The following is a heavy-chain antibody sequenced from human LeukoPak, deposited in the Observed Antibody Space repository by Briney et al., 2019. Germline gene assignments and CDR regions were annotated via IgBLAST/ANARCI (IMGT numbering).Heavy chain of an antibody. J-gene: IGHJ4*02. V-gene: IGHV4-59*01. CDR2: IYCSGST. Sequence: SETLSLTCTVSGGSISSYYWSWLRQPPGKGLEWIGYIYCSGSTNYNPSLKSRVTISVDTSKNQFSLKLSSVTAADTAVYYCARDSEWNDALDYWGQGTLVTVSS. CDR3: ARDSEWNDALDY. CDR1: GGSISSYY. D-gene: IGHD1-1*01.